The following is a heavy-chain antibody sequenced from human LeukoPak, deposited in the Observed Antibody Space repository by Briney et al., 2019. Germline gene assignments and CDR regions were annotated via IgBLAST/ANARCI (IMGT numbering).Heavy chain of an antibody. V-gene: IGHV3-30*02. J-gene: IGHJ4*02. CDR1: GFTFSSSA. CDR2: VQSDGSYK. Sequence: GRSLRLSCAASGFTFSSSAMHWVRQAPGKGLECVAFVQSDGSYKHYSDSVKGRFTISRDNSKNTLYLEMNSLRVVDTGVYYCATHCSGTTCHRDYWGQGTLVTLSS. D-gene: IGHD2-2*01. CDR3: ATHCSGTTCHRDY.